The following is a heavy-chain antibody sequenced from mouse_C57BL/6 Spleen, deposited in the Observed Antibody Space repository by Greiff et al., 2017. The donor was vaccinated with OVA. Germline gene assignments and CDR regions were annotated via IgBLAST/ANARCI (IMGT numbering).Heavy chain of an antibody. D-gene: IGHD1-1*01. V-gene: IGHV10-3*01. CDR1: GFTFNTYA. Sequence: EVQLVESGGGLVQPKGSLKLSCAASGFTFNTYAMHWVRQAPGKGLEWVARIRSKSSNDATYYADSVKARFTISREDSQSMLYLQMNNLKTEYTAMYFCVRVSSYYAMDYWGQGTSVTVSS. CDR3: VRVSSYYAMDY. J-gene: IGHJ4*01. CDR2: IRSKSSNDAT.